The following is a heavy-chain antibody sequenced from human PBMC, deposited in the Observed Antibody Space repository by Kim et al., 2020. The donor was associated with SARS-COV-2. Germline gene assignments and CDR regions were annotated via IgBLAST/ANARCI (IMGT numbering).Heavy chain of an antibody. CDR3: ARDPLDRGAFDI. CDR2: IYYSGST. V-gene: IGHV4-59*01. J-gene: IGHJ3*02. D-gene: IGHD3-10*01. CDR1: GGSISSYY. Sequence: SETLSLTCTVSGGSISSYYWSWIRQPPGKGLEWIGYIYYSGSTNYNPSLKSRVTISVDTSKNQFSLKLSSVTAADTAVYYCARDPLDRGAFDIWGQGTMVTVSS.